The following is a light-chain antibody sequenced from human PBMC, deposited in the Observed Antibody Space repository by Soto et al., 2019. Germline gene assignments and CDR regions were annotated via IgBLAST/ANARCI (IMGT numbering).Light chain of an antibody. CDR3: CSYTSLDTLL. CDR1: GNDVGNYHL. Sequence: QSALTQPASVSGSPGQSITISCAGTGNDVGNYHLVSWYQHHPDKAPKLIIFEVTKRPSGVSDRFSGSLSGNTASLTISGLQAEDEADYYCCSYTSLDTLLFGGGTQLTVL. J-gene: IGLJ2*01. CDR2: EVT. V-gene: IGLV2-23*01.